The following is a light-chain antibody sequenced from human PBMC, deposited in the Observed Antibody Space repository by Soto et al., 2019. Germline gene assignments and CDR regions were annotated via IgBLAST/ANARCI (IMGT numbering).Light chain of an antibody. CDR2: GAS. Sequence: EIVLTQSPGTLSLSPGERATLSCRASQSVSSSYLAWYQHKPGQAPRLLIYGASTRATGIPDRFSGSGSGTDFTLTISRLEPEDFAVYFCQQLGSPLTFGPGTKVDLK. J-gene: IGKJ3*01. CDR1: QSVSSSY. V-gene: IGKV3-20*01. CDR3: QQLGSPLT.